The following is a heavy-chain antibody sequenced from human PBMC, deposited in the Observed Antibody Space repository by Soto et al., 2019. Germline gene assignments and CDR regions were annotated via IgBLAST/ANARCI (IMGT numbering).Heavy chain of an antibody. J-gene: IGHJ4*02. V-gene: IGHV3-21*01. Sequence: GGSLRLSCAASGFTFTRYSMNWVRQAPGKGLEWVSSISSTTNYIYYSDSMKGRFTVSRDNAKNSVYLEMNSLSAEDTAVYYCARESEDLTSNFDYWGQGTLVTVSS. CDR2: ISSTTNYI. CDR3: ARESEDLTSNFDY. CDR1: GFTFTRYS.